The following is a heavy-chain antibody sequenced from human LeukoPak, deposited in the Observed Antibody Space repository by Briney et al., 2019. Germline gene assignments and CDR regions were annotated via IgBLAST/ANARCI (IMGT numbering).Heavy chain of an antibody. CDR3: ARRQYYYDSSGYYERYYFDY. CDR2: IYPGDSDT. D-gene: IGHD3-22*01. V-gene: IGHV5-51*01. CDR1: GYSFTSYW. J-gene: IGHJ4*02. Sequence: PGESPKISCKGSGYSFTSYWIGWVRQLPGKGLEWMGIIYPGDSDTRYSPSFQGQVTISADKSISTAYLQWSSLKASDTAMYYCARRQYYYDSSGYYERYYFDYWGQGTLVTVSS.